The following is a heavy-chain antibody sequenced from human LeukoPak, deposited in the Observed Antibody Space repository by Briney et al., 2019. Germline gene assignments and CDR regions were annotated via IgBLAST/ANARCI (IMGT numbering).Heavy chain of an antibody. Sequence: SETLSLTCSVSGGSISTGGYYWSWIRQHPGKGLEWIGCIYYSGSTYHNPSLKSRVTMSVDTSKNQFSLKLSSVTAADTATYYCARDGGFYSGFGSPYFDHWGQGTLVTVSS. CDR1: GGSISTGGYY. V-gene: IGHV4-31*03. J-gene: IGHJ4*02. CDR2: IYYSGST. CDR3: ARDGGFYSGFGSPYFDH. D-gene: IGHD3-10*01.